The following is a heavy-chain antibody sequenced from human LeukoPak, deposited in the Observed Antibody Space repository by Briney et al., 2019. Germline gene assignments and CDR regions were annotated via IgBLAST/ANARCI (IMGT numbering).Heavy chain of an antibody. D-gene: IGHD2-2*01. CDR2: INHSGST. J-gene: IGHJ6*02. Sequence: SETLSLTCAVSGGSFSGYYWSWIRQPPGKGLEWIGEINHSGSTNYNPTLRSRVSISVDTSKDQFSLKRRSVTAADTAVYYCARVVPALFRMDVWGQGTTVTVSS. CDR3: ARVVPALFRMDV. V-gene: IGHV4-34*01. CDR1: GGSFSGYY.